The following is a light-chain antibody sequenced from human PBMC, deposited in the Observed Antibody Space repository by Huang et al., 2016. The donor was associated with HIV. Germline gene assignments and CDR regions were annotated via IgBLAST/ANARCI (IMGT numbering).Light chain of an antibody. Sequence: DIQMTQSPSSLSASVGDRVTITCRASQSISSYLNWYQQKPGEDPKLLIYAASSLQSGVPSRFSGSGSGTDFTLTISSLQPEDFATYYCQQSYSTLYTFGQGTKLEIK. CDR1: QSISSY. CDR3: QQSYSTLYT. V-gene: IGKV1-39*01. CDR2: AAS. J-gene: IGKJ2*01.